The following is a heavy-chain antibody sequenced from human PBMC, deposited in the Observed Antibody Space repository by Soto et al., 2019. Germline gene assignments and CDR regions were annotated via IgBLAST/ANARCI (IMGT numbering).Heavy chain of an antibody. V-gene: IGHV3-23*01. Sequence: GGSLRLSCAASGFIFTTYAMTWVRQAPGKGLEWVSVICGSGGTTYYPDSVKGRFTISRDNSKNTLYLQMNSLRAEDTAVYYCAKSSTSSCYSAMDVWGQGTTVTVSS. CDR2: ICGSGGTT. CDR1: GFIFTTYA. CDR3: AKSSTSSCYSAMDV. D-gene: IGHD2-15*01. J-gene: IGHJ6*02.